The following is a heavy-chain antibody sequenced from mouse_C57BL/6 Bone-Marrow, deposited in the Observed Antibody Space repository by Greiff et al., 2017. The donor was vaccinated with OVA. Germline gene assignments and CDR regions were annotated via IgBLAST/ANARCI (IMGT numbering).Heavy chain of an antibody. CDR3: AGDDYNWYFDV. D-gene: IGHD1-1*01. J-gene: IGHJ1*03. CDR2: SRNKANDYTT. V-gene: IGHV7-1*01. CDR1: GFSFSDVY. Sequence: EVQRVESGGGLVQSGRSLRLTCATSGFSFSDVYMEWVRQAPGKGLEWITASRNKANDYTTEYSASVQGRFIVSRDTSQSILYLQMNALRAEDTAIYYCAGDDYNWYFDVWVTGTTVTVSA.